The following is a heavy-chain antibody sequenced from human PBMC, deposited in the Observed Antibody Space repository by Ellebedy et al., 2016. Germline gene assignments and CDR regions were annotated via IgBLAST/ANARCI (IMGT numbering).Heavy chain of an antibody. Sequence: GGSLRLXXSASGFTFSGYGLHWVRQAPGKGLEWVAVISYDGSNKYYADSVKGRFTISRDNSKNTLYLQMNSLRAEDTAVYYCAKDGNRCFDYWGQGTLVTVSS. J-gene: IGHJ4*02. CDR3: AKDGNRCFDY. CDR1: GFTFSGYG. D-gene: IGHD2/OR15-2a*01. V-gene: IGHV3-30*18. CDR2: ISYDGSNK.